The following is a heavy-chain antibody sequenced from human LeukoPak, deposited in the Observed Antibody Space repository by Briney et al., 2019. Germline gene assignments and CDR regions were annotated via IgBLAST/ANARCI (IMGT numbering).Heavy chain of an antibody. CDR2: ISFSGSPT. CDR1: GFTFSDYY. J-gene: IGHJ4*02. Sequence: GGSLRLSCAASGFTFSDYYMSWIRQAPGKGLEWVSYISFSGSPTQYADSVKGRFTISRDNAKNSLYLQMNSLRDEDTAVCYCARDRAYYYDSSGYYYFDRWGQGTLVTVSS. D-gene: IGHD3-22*01. V-gene: IGHV3-11*01. CDR3: ARDRAYYYDSSGYYYFDR.